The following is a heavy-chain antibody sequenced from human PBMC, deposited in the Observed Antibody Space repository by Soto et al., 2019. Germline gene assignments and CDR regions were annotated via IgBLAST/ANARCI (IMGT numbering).Heavy chain of an antibody. CDR1: GYTFTGHG. Sequence: QVHLEQSGPEVKKPGASVKVSCKTSGYTFTGHGISWVRQAPGHGLEWMGWIIADNVETHYAQNVQGRVTMTTDKSPSDAYMELRGLRSDDTAVYFCARNDYGDSASDFWGQGTLVTFS. CDR2: IIADNVET. CDR3: ARNDYGDSASDF. V-gene: IGHV1-18*04. D-gene: IGHD4-17*01. J-gene: IGHJ4*02.